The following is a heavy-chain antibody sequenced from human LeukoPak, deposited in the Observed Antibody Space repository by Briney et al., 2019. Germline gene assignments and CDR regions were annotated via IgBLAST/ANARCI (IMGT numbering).Heavy chain of an antibody. CDR3: AKDLAAMVQH. V-gene: IGHV3-30*18. CDR1: GFTFSSYG. J-gene: IGHJ4*02. Sequence: PGRSLRLSCAASGFTFSSYGMHWVRQAPGKGLERVAVISYDGSNKYYADSVKGRFTISRDKSKNTLYLQMNSLRAEDTAVYYCAKDLAAMVQHWGQGTLVTVSS. D-gene: IGHD5-18*01. CDR2: ISYDGSNK.